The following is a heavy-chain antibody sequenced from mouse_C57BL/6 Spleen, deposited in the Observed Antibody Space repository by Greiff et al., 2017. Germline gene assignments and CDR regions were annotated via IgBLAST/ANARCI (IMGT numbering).Heavy chain of an antibody. V-gene: IGHV1-52*01. Sequence: VQLQESGAELVRPGSSVKLSCKASGYTFTSYWMHWVQQRPIQGLEWIGNIDPSDSDTYYTQKVKDKATLTVDKSSSTAYRQLSSLTSEDSAVYYCARGDTYARDYWGQGTAGTVSS. CDR3: ARGDTYARDY. CDR2: IDPSDSDT. J-gene: IGHJ4*01. CDR1: GYTFTSYW.